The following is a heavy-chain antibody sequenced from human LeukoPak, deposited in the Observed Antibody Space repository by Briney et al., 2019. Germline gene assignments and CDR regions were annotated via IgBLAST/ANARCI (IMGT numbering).Heavy chain of an antibody. CDR3: ARALVESDYGDYYYYYYIDV. Sequence: ASVKVSYKASGGTFSSYAISWVRQAPGQGLEWMGGIIPIFGTANYAQKFQARVTITTDESTSTAYMELSSLRSEDTAVYYCARALVESDYGDYYYYYYIDVWGKGTTVTVSS. V-gene: IGHV1-69*05. CDR1: GGTFSSYA. D-gene: IGHD4-17*01. CDR2: IIPIFGTA. J-gene: IGHJ6*03.